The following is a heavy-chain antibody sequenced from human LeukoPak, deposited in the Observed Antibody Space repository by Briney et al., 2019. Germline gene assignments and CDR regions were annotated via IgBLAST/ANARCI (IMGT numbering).Heavy chain of an antibody. CDR2: IHPSGST. Sequence: SEAVSLTCTVSGASISEYCWTWIRQPPGKGLEWLGHIHPSGSTYSNPSLRSRVTVSVDTPKNQFSLTLSSVTAADTAMYFCARGLDTAKVGYWGQGTLVTVSS. V-gene: IGHV4-4*08. CDR3: ARGLDTAKVGY. D-gene: IGHD5-18*01. CDR1: GASISEYC. J-gene: IGHJ4*02.